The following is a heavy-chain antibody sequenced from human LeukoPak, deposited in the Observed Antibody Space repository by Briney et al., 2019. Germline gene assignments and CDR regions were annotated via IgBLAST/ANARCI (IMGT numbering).Heavy chain of an antibody. CDR1: GFTFSSYG. J-gene: IGHJ4*02. D-gene: IGHD6-13*01. CDR3: AKDSTERIAAAGNFDY. V-gene: IGHV3-23*01. CDR2: IGGTGYST. Sequence: PGGSLRLSCAASGFTFSSYGMSWVRQAPGKGLEWVSAIGGTGYSTYYADSVKGRFSISRDNSKNTLYLHMDSLRAEDTAVYYCAKDSTERIAAAGNFDYWGQGTLVTVSS.